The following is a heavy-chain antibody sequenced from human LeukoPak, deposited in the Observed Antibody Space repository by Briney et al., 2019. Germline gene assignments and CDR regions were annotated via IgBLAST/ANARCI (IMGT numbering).Heavy chain of an antibody. CDR2: INAGNGNT. CDR1: GYTFTSYA. CDR3: ARGAVAGTGWFDP. J-gene: IGHJ5*02. D-gene: IGHD6-19*01. V-gene: IGHV1-3*01. Sequence: ASVKVSCKASGYTFTSYAMHWVRQAPGQRLEWMGWINAGNGNTKSSQKFQGRVTITRDTSTNTAYKELSSLRSEDTAVYYCARGAVAGTGWFDPWGQGTLVTVSS.